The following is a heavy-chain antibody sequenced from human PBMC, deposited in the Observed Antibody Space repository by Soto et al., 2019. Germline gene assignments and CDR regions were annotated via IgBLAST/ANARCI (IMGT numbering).Heavy chain of an antibody. V-gene: IGHV1-46*01. D-gene: IGHD2-21*02. CDR3: ARGEYCGGDCYIFDY. CDR1: GYTFTSYY. CDR2: INPSGGST. Sequence: ASVKVSCKASGYTFTSYYMHWVRQAPGQGLEWMGIINPSGGSTSYAQKFQGRVTMTRDTSTSTVYMELGSLRSEDTAVYYCARGEYCGGDCYIFDYWGQGTLVTVSS. J-gene: IGHJ4*02.